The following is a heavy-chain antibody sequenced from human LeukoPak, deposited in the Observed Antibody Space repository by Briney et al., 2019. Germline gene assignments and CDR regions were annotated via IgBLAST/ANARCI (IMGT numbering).Heavy chain of an antibody. CDR2: IIPIFGTA. D-gene: IGHD4-17*01. Sequence: ASVKVSCKASGGTFSSYAISWVRQAPGQGLEWMGGIIPIFGTANYAQKFQGRVTITTDESTSTAYMELSSLRSEDTAVYYCARSDDYGDYPPAYWGQGTLVTVSS. V-gene: IGHV1-69*05. CDR1: GGTFSSYA. CDR3: ARSDDYGDYPPAY. J-gene: IGHJ4*02.